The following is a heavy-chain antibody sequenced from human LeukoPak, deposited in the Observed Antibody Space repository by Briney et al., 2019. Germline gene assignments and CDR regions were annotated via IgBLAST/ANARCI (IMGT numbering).Heavy chain of an antibody. D-gene: IGHD2-2*03. CDR3: ARALDIVVVPAAAMDV. V-gene: IGHV3-53*01. Sequence: GGSLRLSCAASGFTFSSYAMSWVRQAPGKGLEWVSVIYSGGSTYYADSVKGRFTISRDNSKNTLYLQMNSLRAEDTAVYYCARALDIVVVPAAAMDVWGKGTTVTVSS. J-gene: IGHJ6*03. CDR1: GFTFSSYA. CDR2: IYSGGST.